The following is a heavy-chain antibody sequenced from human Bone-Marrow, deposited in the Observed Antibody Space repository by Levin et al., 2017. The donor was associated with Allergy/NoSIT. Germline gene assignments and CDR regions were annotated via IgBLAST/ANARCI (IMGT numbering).Heavy chain of an antibody. D-gene: IGHD6-13*01. CDR2: IKMDGGEK. CDR3: IRGGGSSSWYWND. J-gene: IGHJ4*02. V-gene: IGHV3-7*01. Sequence: GGSLRLSCAASGFPFSNYWMTWVRQAPGKGLEWVANIKMDGGEKYYVDSVEGRFTISRDNDKSSLYLEMNGLRVEDTAVYHCIRGGGSSSWYWNDWGQGTTVTVSS. CDR1: GFPFSNYW.